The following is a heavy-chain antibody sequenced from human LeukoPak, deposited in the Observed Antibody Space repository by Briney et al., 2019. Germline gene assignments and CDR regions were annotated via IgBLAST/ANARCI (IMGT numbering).Heavy chain of an antibody. D-gene: IGHD3-16*02. J-gene: IGHJ4*02. CDR2: INHSGST. CDR1: CGSFSGYY. V-gene: IGHV4-34*01. Sequence: SETLSLTCAVYCGSFSGYYWSWIRQPPGKGLEWIGEINHSGSTNYNPSLKSRVTISVDTSKNQFSLKLSSVTAADTAVYYCARVSYYDYVWGSYRSPRRHYYFDYWGQGTLVTVSS. CDR3: ARVSYYDYVWGSYRSPRRHYYFDY.